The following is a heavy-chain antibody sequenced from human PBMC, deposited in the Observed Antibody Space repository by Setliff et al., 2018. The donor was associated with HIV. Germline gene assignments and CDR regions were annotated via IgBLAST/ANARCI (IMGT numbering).Heavy chain of an antibody. CDR1: GFTFSSYE. CDR3: ARVGYCSGGSCYTDAFDI. D-gene: IGHD2-15*01. J-gene: IGHJ3*02. CDR2: ISSSGSTI. V-gene: IGHV3-48*03. Sequence: GGSLRLSCAASGFTFSSYEMNWVRQAPGKGLEWVSYISSSGSTIYYADSVKGRFTISRDNAKNSLYLQMNSLRAEDTAVYYCARVGYCSGGSCYTDAFDIWGQGTMVTVSS.